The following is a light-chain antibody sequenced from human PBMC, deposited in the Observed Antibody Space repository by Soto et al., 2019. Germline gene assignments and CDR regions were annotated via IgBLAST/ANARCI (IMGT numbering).Light chain of an antibody. J-gene: IGLJ2*01. CDR1: SSDIGGYDY. V-gene: IGLV2-14*01. CDR3: ASYTSTGTHVL. CDR2: EVI. Sequence: QSVLTQPASVSGSPGQSITISCTGTSSDIGGYDYVSWYQQHPGKAPKLMIYEVIHRPSAVSNRFSGSKSDNTASLTISGLQAEDEADYYCASYTSTGTHVLFGXGTKLTVL.